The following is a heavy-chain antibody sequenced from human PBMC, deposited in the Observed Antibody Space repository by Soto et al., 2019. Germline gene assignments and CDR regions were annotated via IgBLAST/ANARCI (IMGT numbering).Heavy chain of an antibody. D-gene: IGHD6-19*01. CDR1: GFTFSSYG. Sequence: PGGSLRLSCAASGFTFSSYGMHWVRQAPGKGLEWVAVISYDGSNKYYADSVKGRFTISRDNSKNTLYLQMNSLRAEDTAVYYCAKGAGYSSGWGAFDIWGQGTMVTVSS. J-gene: IGHJ3*02. V-gene: IGHV3-30*18. CDR2: ISYDGSNK. CDR3: AKGAGYSSGWGAFDI.